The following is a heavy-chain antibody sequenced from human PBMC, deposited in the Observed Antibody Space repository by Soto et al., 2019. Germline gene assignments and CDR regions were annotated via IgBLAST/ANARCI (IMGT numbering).Heavy chain of an antibody. D-gene: IGHD4-4*01. CDR1: GYTFTSYD. Sequence: SVKVSCKAAGYTFTSYDRHWVRQAHGQRLEWMGWINAGNGNTKYSQKFQGRVTITRDTSASTAYMELSSLRSEDTAVYYCARDKVTSILAYWAQGTLVPVSP. V-gene: IGHV1-3*01. CDR3: ARDKVTSILAY. J-gene: IGHJ4*02. CDR2: INAGNGNT.